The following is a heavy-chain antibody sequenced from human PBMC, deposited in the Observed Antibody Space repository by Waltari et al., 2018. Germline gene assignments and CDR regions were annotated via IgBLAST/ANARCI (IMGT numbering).Heavy chain of an antibody. V-gene: IGHV1-2*02. Sequence: QVQLVQSGAEVKKPGASVKVSRKSSGYPFTGHYIHWVRQAPGQGLEWMGWINPNSGATTYAQKFQGRVTMTRDTSISAAYMDLTGLRSDDTAVYFCTREDQLKLYFDHWGQGTLVTVSS. J-gene: IGHJ4*02. CDR2: INPNSGAT. CDR3: TREDQLKLYFDH. CDR1: GYPFTGHY.